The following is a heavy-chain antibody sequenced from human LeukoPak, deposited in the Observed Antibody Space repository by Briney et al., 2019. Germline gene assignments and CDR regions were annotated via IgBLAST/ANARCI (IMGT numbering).Heavy chain of an antibody. D-gene: IGHD2-2*01. J-gene: IGHJ4*02. CDR2: ISAYNGNT. V-gene: IGHV1-18*01. CDR1: GYTFTSYG. CDR3: AKNGLTSERGDY. Sequence: ASVKVSCKASGYTFTSYGISWVRQAPGQGLEWMGWISAYNGNTNYAQKFQGRVTMTRDTSISTAYMELSRLRSDDTAVYYCAKNGLTSERGDYWGQGTLVTVSS.